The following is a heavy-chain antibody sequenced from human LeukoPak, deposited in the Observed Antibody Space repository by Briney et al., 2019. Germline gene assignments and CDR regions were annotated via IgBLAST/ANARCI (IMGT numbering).Heavy chain of an antibody. V-gene: IGHV4-39*07. J-gene: IGHJ4*02. CDR2: ISDRGRT. Sequence: SETLSLTCSVSGGSIRSTTYYWGWIRQPPGKGLEWIGDISDRGRTYNNPSLKSRVTISVDRSKNQFSLKLSSVTAADTAVYYCAREGVSSSSYYFDYWGQGTLVTVSS. CDR3: AREGVSSSSYYFDY. CDR1: GGSIRSTTYY. D-gene: IGHD6-6*01.